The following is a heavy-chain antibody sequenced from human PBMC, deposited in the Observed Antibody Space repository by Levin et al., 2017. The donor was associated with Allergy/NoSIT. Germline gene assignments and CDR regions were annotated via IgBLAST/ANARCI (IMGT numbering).Heavy chain of an antibody. V-gene: IGHV3-30-3*01. CDR1: GFTFNTYA. J-gene: IGHJ4*02. Sequence: SGGSLRLSCAASGFTFNTYAIHWVRQAPGKGLEWVAVISYDGDVKYYADSVKGRFTISRDNSKNTLYLQMNSLRTDDTAVYYCARDRLRYCTGGTCHLLQDWGQGALVTVSA. D-gene: IGHD2-15*01. CDR2: ISYDGDVK. CDR3: ARDRLRYCTGGTCHLLQD.